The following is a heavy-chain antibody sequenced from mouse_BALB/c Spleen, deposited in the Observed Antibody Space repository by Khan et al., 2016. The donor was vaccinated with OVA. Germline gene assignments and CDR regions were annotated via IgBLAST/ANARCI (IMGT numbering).Heavy chain of an antibody. Sequence: QVQLQQPGIELVRPGASVKLSCKASGYTFTNYWINWVKQRPGQGLEWIGNIYPSDSYSNYNQRFKDKATLTVDKSSSTAYLLLSSPTSEDSAVYYGTREGDDGSSFAYWGQGTLVTVSA. D-gene: IGHD2-12*01. CDR2: IYPSDSYS. J-gene: IGHJ3*01. CDR1: GYTFTNYW. V-gene: IGHV1-69*02. CDR3: TREGDDGSSFAY.